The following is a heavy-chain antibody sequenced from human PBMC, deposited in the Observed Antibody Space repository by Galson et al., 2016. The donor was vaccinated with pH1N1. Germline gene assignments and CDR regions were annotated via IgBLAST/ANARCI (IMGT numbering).Heavy chain of an antibody. D-gene: IGHD3-16*01. V-gene: IGHV1-69*05. Sequence: SVKVSCKVSGVILKSNAISWVRQGPGQGLEWMGGIIGIFGTTKYAEDFQGRVTITTDESKSSPCMELNSLTSEDTAVYYCAREGGSSRRLGPFDYWGQGTLVTVSS. CDR1: GVILKSNA. CDR3: AREGGSSRRLGPFDY. CDR2: IIGIFGTT. J-gene: IGHJ4*02.